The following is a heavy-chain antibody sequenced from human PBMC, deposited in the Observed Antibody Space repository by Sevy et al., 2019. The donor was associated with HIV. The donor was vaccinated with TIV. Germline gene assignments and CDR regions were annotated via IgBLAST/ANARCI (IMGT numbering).Heavy chain of an antibody. CDR1: GFTFSSYG. V-gene: IGHV3-33*01. CDR3: ARGYGDYRIDAFDI. Sequence: GGSLRLSCAASGFTFSSYGMHWVRQAPGKGLEWVAVIWYDGSNKYYADSVNGRFTISRDNSKNTLYLQMNSLRAEDTAVYYCARGYGDYRIDAFDIWGQGTMVTVSS. J-gene: IGHJ3*02. CDR2: IWYDGSNK. D-gene: IGHD4-17*01.